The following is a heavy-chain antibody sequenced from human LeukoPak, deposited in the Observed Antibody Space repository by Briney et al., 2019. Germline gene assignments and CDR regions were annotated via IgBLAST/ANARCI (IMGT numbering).Heavy chain of an antibody. V-gene: IGHV4-38-2*02. CDR3: ARIRSVVTPLRIDY. CDR1: GYSISSGYY. D-gene: IGHD4-23*01. J-gene: IGHJ4*02. Sequence: SETLSLTCTVSGYSISSGYYWGWIRQPPGKGLEWIGSIYHSGSTYYNPSLKSRVTISVDTSKNQFSLKLSSVTAADTAVYYCARIRSVVTPLRIDYWGQGTLVTVSS. CDR2: IYHSGST.